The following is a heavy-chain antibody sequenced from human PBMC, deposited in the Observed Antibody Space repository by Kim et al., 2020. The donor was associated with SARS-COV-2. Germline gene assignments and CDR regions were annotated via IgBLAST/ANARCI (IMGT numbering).Heavy chain of an antibody. Sequence: GGSLRLSCAASGFTFSSYSMNWVRQAPGKGLEWVSSISSSSSYIYYADSVKGRFTISRDNAKNSLYLQMNSLRAEDTAVYYCARDGPYSSGWYFETGLYPNYYYYYGMDVWGQGTTVTVSS. V-gene: IGHV3-21*01. J-gene: IGHJ6*02. CDR3: ARDGPYSSGWYFETGLYPNYYYYYGMDV. CDR1: GFTFSSYS. D-gene: IGHD6-19*01. CDR2: ISSSSSYI.